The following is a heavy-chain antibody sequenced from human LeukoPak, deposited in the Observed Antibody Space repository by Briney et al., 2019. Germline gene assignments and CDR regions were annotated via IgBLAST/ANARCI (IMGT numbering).Heavy chain of an antibody. J-gene: IGHJ4*02. V-gene: IGHV1-69*05. Sequence: ASVKVSCKASGGTFSSYAISWVRQAPGQGLEWMGRIIPISGTANYAQKFQGRVTITTDESTSTAYMELSSLRSEDTAVYYCASIGGYSYGDEGNYFDYWGQGTLVTVSS. CDR1: GGTFSSYA. CDR3: ASIGGYSYGDEGNYFDY. CDR2: IIPISGTA. D-gene: IGHD5-18*01.